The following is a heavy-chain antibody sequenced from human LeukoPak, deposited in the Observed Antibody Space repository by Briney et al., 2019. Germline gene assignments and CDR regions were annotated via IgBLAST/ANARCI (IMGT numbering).Heavy chain of an antibody. CDR3: ATADAAVAGTPDY. Sequence: ASVKVSCKVSGYTLTELSMHWVRQAPGKGLEWIGRFDPEDGEAIYAQKFQGRVTMTEDTSSNTAYMELSSLRSEDTAVYYCATADAAVAGTPDYWGQGTLVTVSS. V-gene: IGHV1-24*01. D-gene: IGHD6-19*01. CDR1: GYTLTELS. CDR2: FDPEDGEA. J-gene: IGHJ4*02.